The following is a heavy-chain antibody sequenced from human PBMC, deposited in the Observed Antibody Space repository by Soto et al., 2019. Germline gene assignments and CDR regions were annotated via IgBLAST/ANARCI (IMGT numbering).Heavy chain of an antibody. CDR1: CGSISSGGYY. V-gene: IGHV4-31*03. Sequence: SETLSLTCTVSCGSISSGGYYWSWIRQHPGQGLEWIGYIYYSGSTYYNPSLKSRVTISVDTSKNQFSLKLSSVTAADTAVYYCAREQSYYYYMDVWGKGTTVTVSS. D-gene: IGHD4-4*01. CDR2: IYYSGST. J-gene: IGHJ6*03. CDR3: AREQSYYYYMDV.